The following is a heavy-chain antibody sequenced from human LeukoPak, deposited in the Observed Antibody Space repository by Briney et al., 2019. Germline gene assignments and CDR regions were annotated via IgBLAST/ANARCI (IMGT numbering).Heavy chain of an antibody. Sequence: SQTLSLTCAISGDTVSSYSAAWNWIRQSPSRGLEWLGRTYYRSKWYYDYAVSLKSRIIINPDKSKNQFSLHLNSMTPEDTAVYYCARDGSKGRSSSWYEGFDPWGQGTLVTVSS. J-gene: IGHJ5*02. D-gene: IGHD6-13*01. V-gene: IGHV6-1*01. CDR2: TYYRSKWYY. CDR1: GDTVSSYSAA. CDR3: ARDGSKGRSSSWYEGFDP.